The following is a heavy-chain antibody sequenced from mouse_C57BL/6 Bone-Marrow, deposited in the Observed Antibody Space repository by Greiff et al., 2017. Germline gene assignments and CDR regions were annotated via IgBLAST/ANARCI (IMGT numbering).Heavy chain of an antibody. J-gene: IGHJ2*01. CDR3: PTDTTVVPDY. V-gene: IGHV14-4*01. Sequence: VQLQQSGAELVRPGASVKLSCTASGFNIKDDYMHWVKQRPEQGLEWIGWIDPENGDTEYASKFQGKATITADTSSNTAYLQLSSLTSEDTAVYYCPTDTTVVPDYWGQGTTLTVSS. CDR2: IDPENGDT. D-gene: IGHD1-1*01. CDR1: GFNIKDDY.